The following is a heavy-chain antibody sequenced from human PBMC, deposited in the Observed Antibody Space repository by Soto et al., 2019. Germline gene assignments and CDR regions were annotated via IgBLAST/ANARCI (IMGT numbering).Heavy chain of an antibody. Sequence: QVQLQESGPGLVKPSQTLSLTCTVSGGSISSADYNWSWIRQHPGKGLEWIGYIYYSGSTYYNPYLKRRFTFEVDLATSVFSLWLSSVTASDTAVYYGAGYGSGSYSPTTFDYWGQGTLVTVSS. D-gene: IGHD3-10*01. J-gene: IGHJ4*02. CDR2: IYYSGST. CDR1: GGSISSADYN. V-gene: IGHV4-31*03. CDR3: AGYGSGSYSPTTFDY.